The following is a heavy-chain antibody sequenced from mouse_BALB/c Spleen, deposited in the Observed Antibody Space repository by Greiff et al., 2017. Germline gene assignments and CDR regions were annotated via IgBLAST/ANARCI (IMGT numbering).Heavy chain of an antibody. CDR2: IWSGGST. V-gene: IGHV2-2*02. CDR1: GFSLTSYG. Sequence: QVQLKESGPGLVQPSQSLSITCTVSGFSLTSYGVHWVRQSPGKGLEWLGVIWSGGSTDYNAAFISRLSISKDNSKSQVFFKMNSLQANDTAIYYCASGTYFDYWGQGTTLTVPS. J-gene: IGHJ2*01. CDR3: ASGTYFDY. D-gene: IGHD4-1*01.